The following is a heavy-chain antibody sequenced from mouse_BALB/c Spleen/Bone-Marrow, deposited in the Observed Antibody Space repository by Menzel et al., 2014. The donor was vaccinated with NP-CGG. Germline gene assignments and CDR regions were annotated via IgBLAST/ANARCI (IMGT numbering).Heavy chain of an antibody. J-gene: IGHJ2*01. D-gene: IGHD2-1*01. V-gene: IGHV1-74*04. Sequence: GAELVRPGASVKLSCKASGCSFTNYWMNWMKQRPGQGLEWIGMIHPSDSVTRLNQKFKDKATLTVDKSSGTAYMQLSSPTSEDSAVYYCAKDGNPFDYWGQGTTLTVSS. CDR3: AKDGNPFDY. CDR1: GCSFTNYW. CDR2: IHPSDSVT.